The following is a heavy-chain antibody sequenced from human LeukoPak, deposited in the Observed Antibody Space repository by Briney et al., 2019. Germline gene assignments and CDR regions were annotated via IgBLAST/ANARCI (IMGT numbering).Heavy chain of an antibody. Sequence: ASVKVSCKASGGTFSSYAISWVRQAPGQGLEWMGGIIPIFGTANYAQKFQGRVTITADESTSTAYMELSSLRSEDTAVYYCARDRGSSSPPPYYFDCWGQGTLVTVSS. D-gene: IGHD6-6*01. CDR2: IIPIFGTA. V-gene: IGHV1-69*13. CDR3: ARDRGSSSPPPYYFDC. J-gene: IGHJ4*02. CDR1: GGTFSSYA.